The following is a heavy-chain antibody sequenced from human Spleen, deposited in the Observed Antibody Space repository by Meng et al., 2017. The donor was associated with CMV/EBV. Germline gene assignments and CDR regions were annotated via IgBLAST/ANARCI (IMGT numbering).Heavy chain of an antibody. CDR3: ARDPPTYNWNQRRDAFDI. CDR1: GFTFSSYW. CDR2: IKQDGSEK. Sequence: GESLKISCAASGFTFSSYWMSWVRQAPGKGLEWVANIKQDGSEKYYVDSVKGRFTISRDNAKNSLYLQMNSLRAEDTAVYYCARDPPTYNWNQRRDAFDIWGQGTMVTVSS. D-gene: IGHD1-20*01. V-gene: IGHV3-7*01. J-gene: IGHJ3*02.